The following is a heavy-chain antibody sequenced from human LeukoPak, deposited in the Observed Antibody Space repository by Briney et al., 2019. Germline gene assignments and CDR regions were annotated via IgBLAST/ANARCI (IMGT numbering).Heavy chain of an antibody. D-gene: IGHD3-22*01. CDR3: AKDRMIVVVMWFDP. CDR1: GFTFSSYA. J-gene: IGHJ5*02. Sequence: GGSLRLSCAASGFTFSSYAMSWVRQAPGKGLEWVSAISGSGGSTYYADSVKGRFTISGDNSKNTLYLQMNSLRAEDTAVYYCAKDRMIVVVMWFDPWGQGTLVTVSS. V-gene: IGHV3-23*01. CDR2: ISGSGGST.